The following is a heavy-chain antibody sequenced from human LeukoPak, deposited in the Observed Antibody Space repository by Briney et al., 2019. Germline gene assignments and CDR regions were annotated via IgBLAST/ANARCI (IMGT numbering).Heavy chain of an antibody. D-gene: IGHD2-2*01. CDR2: MYYRGST. Sequence: SETLSLTCTVSGGSINSSSYYWGWVRQPPGKGLEWIGSMYYRGSTYYNPSLKSRVTISVDTSKNQFSLKLSSVTAADTAMYYCARREYCSGTSCPIDYWGQGTLVTVSS. CDR3: ARREYCSGTSCPIDY. V-gene: IGHV4-39*07. CDR1: GGSINSSSYY. J-gene: IGHJ4*02.